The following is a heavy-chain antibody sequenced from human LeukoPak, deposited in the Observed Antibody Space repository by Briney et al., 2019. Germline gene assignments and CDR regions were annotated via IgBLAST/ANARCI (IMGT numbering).Heavy chain of an antibody. V-gene: IGHV4-31*03. CDR1: GGSISSGGYY. J-gene: IGHJ4*02. D-gene: IGHD1-26*01. Sequence: SETLSLTCTVSGGSISSGGYYWNWIRQHPGKGLEWIGFICYTGRTDYNPSLKSRLTISVDTSKNQFSLKLSSVTAADTAVYYCASAPSGSYSDYWGQGILVTVSS. CDR2: ICYTGRT. CDR3: ASAPSGSYSDY.